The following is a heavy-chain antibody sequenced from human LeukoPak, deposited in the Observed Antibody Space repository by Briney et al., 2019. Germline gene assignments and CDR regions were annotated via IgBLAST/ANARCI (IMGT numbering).Heavy chain of an antibody. CDR1: GFSLNTSGVG. CDR2: IYWDDDE. CDR3: ARAEGRSYCTDGACYLYSCFDP. J-gene: IGHJ5*02. D-gene: IGHD2-8*01. Sequence: ESGPTLVKPTQTLTLTCTFSGFSLNTSGVGVGWIRQPPGKALEWLALIYWDDDERYSPSLKNRLTITKDTPKKQVVLTMTTMDPLNTATYYGARAEGRSYCTDGACYLYSCFDPGGQGTLVTVSS. V-gene: IGHV2-5*02.